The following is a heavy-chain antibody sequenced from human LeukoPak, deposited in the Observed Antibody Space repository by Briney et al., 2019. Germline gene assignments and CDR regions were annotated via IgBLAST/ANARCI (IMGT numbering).Heavy chain of an antibody. CDR2: IYTSGST. D-gene: IGHD3-22*01. V-gene: IGHV4-4*07. CDR1: GGSISSYY. CDR3: ARGDSSGYYNYFDY. Sequence: SETLSLTCTVSGGSISSYYWSWIRQPAGKGLEWIGRIYTSGSTNYNPSLKSRVTMSVDTSKNQFSLKLSSVTAADTAVYYCARGDSSGYYNYFDYWGQGTLVTVSS. J-gene: IGHJ4*02.